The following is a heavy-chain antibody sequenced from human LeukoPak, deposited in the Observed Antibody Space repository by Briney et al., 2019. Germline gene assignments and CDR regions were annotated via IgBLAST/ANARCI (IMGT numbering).Heavy chain of an antibody. Sequence: PGGSLRLSCTTSKFNFNNYGTTWVRQAPGKGLEWVSSISGSGGSTQYAPSVQGRFTISRDNSKNTLYLQMNSLRAEDTAVYYCAREVGAINSWGQGTLVTVSS. J-gene: IGHJ4*02. V-gene: IGHV3-23*01. D-gene: IGHD1-26*01. CDR2: ISGSGGST. CDR3: AREVGAINS. CDR1: KFNFNNYG.